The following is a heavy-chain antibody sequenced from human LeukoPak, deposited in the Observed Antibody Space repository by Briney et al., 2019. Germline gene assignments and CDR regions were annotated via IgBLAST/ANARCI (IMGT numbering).Heavy chain of an antibody. CDR1: GFTVSSNY. V-gene: IGHV3-66*04. CDR2: IYSGGIYNYGTT. CDR3: ARRELLGYSYGLRTFNI. Sequence: PGGSLRLSCAASGFTVSSNYMSWVRQAPGKGLEWVSVIYSGGIYNYGTTNYGGSVKGRFTISRDDSINTLYLQMNSLRAEDTAVYYCARRELLGYSYGLRTFNIWGQGTTVTVSS. J-gene: IGHJ3*02. D-gene: IGHD5-18*01.